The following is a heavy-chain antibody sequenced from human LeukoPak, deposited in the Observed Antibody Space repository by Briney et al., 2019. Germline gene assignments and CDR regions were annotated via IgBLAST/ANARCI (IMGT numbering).Heavy chain of an antibody. J-gene: IGHJ4*02. V-gene: IGHV5-51*01. CDR3: ARLEDFRDPADY. D-gene: IGHD5-24*01. Sequence: GESLKISCKGSGYTFTTYWIGWVRQVPGKGLEWMGIIYPGDSDTRYSPSFQGQVTISADKSISTAYLQWSSLKASDTAMYYCARLEDFRDPADYWGQGTLVTVSS. CDR1: GYTFTTYW. CDR2: IYPGDSDT.